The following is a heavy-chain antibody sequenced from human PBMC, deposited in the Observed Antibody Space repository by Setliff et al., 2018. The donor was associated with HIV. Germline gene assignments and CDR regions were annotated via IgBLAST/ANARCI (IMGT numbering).Heavy chain of an antibody. CDR2: INHGGGT. J-gene: IGHJ3*01. CDR3: ARGWGHDGFDF. V-gene: IGHV4-34*01. D-gene: IGHD7-27*01. Sequence: LETLSLTCAVYGRSFSGYYWNWIRRSPGKRLEWIGEINHGGGTNYNPSLKSRVTMSIDTSKNQFSLNVSSVNAADTAVYYCARGWGHDGFDFWGQGTMVTVSS. CDR1: GRSFSGYY.